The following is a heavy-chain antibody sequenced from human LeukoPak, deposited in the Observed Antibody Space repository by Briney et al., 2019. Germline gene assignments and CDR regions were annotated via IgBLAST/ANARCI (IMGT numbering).Heavy chain of an antibody. Sequence: SETLSLTCTVSGGSISSSSYYWGWIRQPPGKGLEWIGSIYYSGSTYYNASLKSRVTISVDTSKNQFSLKLSSVTAADTAVYYCARDYCSSTSCYSGAFDIWGQGTMVTVSS. J-gene: IGHJ3*02. V-gene: IGHV4-39*07. CDR1: GGSISSSSYY. CDR2: IYYSGST. CDR3: ARDYCSSTSCYSGAFDI. D-gene: IGHD2-2*02.